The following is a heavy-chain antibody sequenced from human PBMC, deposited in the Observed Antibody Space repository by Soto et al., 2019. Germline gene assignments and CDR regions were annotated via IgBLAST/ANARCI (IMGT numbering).Heavy chain of an antibody. J-gene: IGHJ5*02. CDR3: TRDESRDSSARGWFDP. V-gene: IGHV3-21*01. CDR2: ISSNSAYI. D-gene: IGHD6-13*01. CDR1: GFTFRSFT. Sequence: XGSLRLSFAASGFTFRSFTMNWVRQAPGKGLERVSTISSNSAYIYYTDALRGRFTISRDNAKNSLHLQMNSLRAEDTAVYYCTRDESRDSSARGWFDPWGPGTLVTVSS.